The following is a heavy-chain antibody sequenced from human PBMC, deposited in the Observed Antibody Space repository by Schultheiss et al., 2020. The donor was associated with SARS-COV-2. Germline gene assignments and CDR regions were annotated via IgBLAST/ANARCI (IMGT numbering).Heavy chain of an antibody. Sequence: GGSLRLSCAASGFTFSSYAMSWVRQAPGKGLEWVAVISYDGSNKYYADSVKCRFTISRDNSKNTLYLQMNSLRAEDTAVYYCAREDYGDYGVVDYWGQGTLVTVSS. V-gene: IGHV3-30*03. D-gene: IGHD4-17*01. CDR3: AREDYGDYGVVDY. J-gene: IGHJ4*02. CDR2: ISYDGSNK. CDR1: GFTFSSYA.